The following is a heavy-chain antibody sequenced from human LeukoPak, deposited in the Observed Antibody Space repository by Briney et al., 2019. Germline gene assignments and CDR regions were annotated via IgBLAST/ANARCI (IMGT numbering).Heavy chain of an antibody. V-gene: IGHV3-66*01. CDR1: GFTVSSNY. Sequence: GGSLRLSCAASGFTVSSNYMSWVRQAPGKGLEWVSVIYSGGSTYYADSVKGRFTISRDNSKNTLYLQMNSLRAEDTAVYYCARAREYYYDSSGYSYYFGYWGQGTLVTVSS. CDR2: IYSGGST. D-gene: IGHD3-22*01. CDR3: ARAREYYYDSSGYSYYFGY. J-gene: IGHJ4*02.